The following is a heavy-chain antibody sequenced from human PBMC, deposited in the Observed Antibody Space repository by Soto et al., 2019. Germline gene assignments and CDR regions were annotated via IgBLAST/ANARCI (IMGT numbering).Heavy chain of an antibody. J-gene: IGHJ4*02. CDR1: GDSIFGSSYF. D-gene: IGHD3-16*01. V-gene: IGHV4-39*01. Sequence: SETLSLTCTVSGDSIFGSSYFCAWFRQPPGKGLEWTGSINYSGNIYYNPSLTGRMTISVHTSKNHFSLVLRSVTGSDTAVYFCGRQVFATFGEDYFANWGQGTLVTVSS. CDR2: INYSGNI. CDR3: GRQVFATFGEDYFAN.